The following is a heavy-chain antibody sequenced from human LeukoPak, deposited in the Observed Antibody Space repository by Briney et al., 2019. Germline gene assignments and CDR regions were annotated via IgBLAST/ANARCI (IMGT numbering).Heavy chain of an antibody. CDR2: IYPGDSDT. CDR3: ARRNVLVWFGELGDWFDP. D-gene: IGHD3-10*01. CDR1: GYSFTSYW. Sequence: GESLKISCKGSGYSFTSYWIGWVRQMPGKGLEWMGIIYPGDSDTRYSPSFQGQVTISADKSISTAYLQWSSLKASDTAMYYCARRNVLVWFGELGDWFDPWGQGTLVTVSS. V-gene: IGHV5-51*01. J-gene: IGHJ5*02.